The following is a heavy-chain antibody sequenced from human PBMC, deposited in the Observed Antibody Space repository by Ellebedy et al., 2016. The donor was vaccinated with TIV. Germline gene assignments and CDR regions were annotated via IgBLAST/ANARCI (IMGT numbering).Heavy chain of an antibody. Sequence: GESLKISXKVSGYSFTSYWISWVRQMPGQGLEWLGRIDPTDSYSNYSPSFQGHVSFSVDTSISTAFLQWSSLKASDTAMYYCARIPPRIAAADMDYWGQGTLVTVSS. V-gene: IGHV5-10-1*01. D-gene: IGHD6-13*01. CDR1: GYSFTSYW. J-gene: IGHJ4*02. CDR3: ARIPPRIAAADMDY. CDR2: IDPTDSYS.